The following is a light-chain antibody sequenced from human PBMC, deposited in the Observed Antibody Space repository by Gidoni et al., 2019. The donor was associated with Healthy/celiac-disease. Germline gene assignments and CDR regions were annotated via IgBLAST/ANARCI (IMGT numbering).Light chain of an antibody. CDR3: QNNRGT. J-gene: IGKJ1*01. Sequence: EIVLTHSPGTLSLSPGERATLSCRDSQSVSSSYLALYQQKPGQAPRPLSYGASSRATGIPDRCSGSGSGTDFNRTISRLETEDFEVYYCQNNRGTFGQGTKVEIK. CDR2: GAS. CDR1: QSVSSSY. V-gene: IGKV3-20*01.